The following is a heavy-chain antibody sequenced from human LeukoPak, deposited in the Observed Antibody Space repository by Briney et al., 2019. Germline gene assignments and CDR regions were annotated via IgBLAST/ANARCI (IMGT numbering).Heavy chain of an antibody. D-gene: IGHD6-13*01. Sequence: QSQTLSLTCAISGDSVSSNSAAWTWIRQSPSRGLEWLGRTYYKSKWYNDYAVSVKSRMTINPDTSMNQFSLQLNSVTPEDTAVYYCARGSSSWSFDYWGQGTLVTVSS. CDR2: TYYKSKWYN. J-gene: IGHJ4*02. CDR3: ARGSSSWSFDY. V-gene: IGHV6-1*01. CDR1: GDSVSSNSAA.